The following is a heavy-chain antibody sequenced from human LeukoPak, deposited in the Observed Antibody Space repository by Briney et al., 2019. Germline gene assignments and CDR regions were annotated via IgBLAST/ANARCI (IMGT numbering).Heavy chain of an antibody. D-gene: IGHD7-27*01. J-gene: IGHJ4*02. CDR1: GYIFTNYW. CDR3: ARHYRTAYSCNWDRGY. CDR2: IDPSDSYT. V-gene: IGHV5-10-1*01. Sequence: GESLRISCKGFGYIFTNYWINWVRQMPGKGLEWMGRIDPSDSYTNYSPSFQGHVTISVDKSISTAYLQWTSLKASDTALYYCARHYRTAYSCNWDRGYWGQGTLVTVSS.